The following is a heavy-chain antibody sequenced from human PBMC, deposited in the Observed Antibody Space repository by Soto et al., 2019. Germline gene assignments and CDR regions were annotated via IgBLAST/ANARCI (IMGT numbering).Heavy chain of an antibody. CDR1: GYTFTSYA. Sequence: QVQLVQSGAEVKKPGASVKVSCKASGYTFTSYAMHWVRQAPGQRLEWMGWINAGNGNTKYSQKFQGRVTITRDTSGSTAYTELSSLRSEDTAVYYCARGELLWFGELFVDPWGQGTLVTVSS. CDR2: INAGNGNT. D-gene: IGHD3-10*01. J-gene: IGHJ5*02. CDR3: ARGELLWFGELFVDP. V-gene: IGHV1-3*01.